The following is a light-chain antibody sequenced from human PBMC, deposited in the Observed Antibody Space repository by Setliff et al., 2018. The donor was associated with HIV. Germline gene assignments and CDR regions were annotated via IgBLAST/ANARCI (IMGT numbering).Light chain of an antibody. CDR1: SSDVGGYNY. V-gene: IGLV2-14*03. CDR3: SSYTSRTTVV. Sequence: QSVLAQPASVSGSPGQSITISCTGTSSDVGGYNYVSWCQQHPDKAPKLIIYDVTKRPSGVSNHFSGSKSDNTASLTISGLQAEDEADYYCSSYTSRTTVVFGGGTKVTVL. CDR2: DVT. J-gene: IGLJ2*01.